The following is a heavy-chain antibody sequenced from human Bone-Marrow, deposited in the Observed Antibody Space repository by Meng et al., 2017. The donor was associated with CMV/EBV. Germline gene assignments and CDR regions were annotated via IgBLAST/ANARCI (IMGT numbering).Heavy chain of an antibody. Sequence: ASVKASCKASGYSFTGYHIHWVRQTPGQGLEWLGWINPDNGGTHSAQKFHSRVTMTRDTSLNTAYMELDWLKSDDTAVYYCARNVFHCGSNCYYYFDYWGQGTLVTVSS. D-gene: IGHD2-21*01. CDR2: INPDNGGT. CDR1: GYSFTGYH. CDR3: ARNVFHCGSNCYYYFDY. J-gene: IGHJ4*02. V-gene: IGHV1-2*02.